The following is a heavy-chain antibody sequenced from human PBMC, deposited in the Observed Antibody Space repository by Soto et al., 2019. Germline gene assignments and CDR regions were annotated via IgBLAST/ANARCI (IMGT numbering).Heavy chain of an antibody. J-gene: IGHJ6*02. V-gene: IGHV3-30*04. CDR1: GFTFSSYA. D-gene: IGHD3-10*01. CDR3: GRPFSYGCSRHYYYYGMDV. Sequence: PGGSLRLSCAASGFTFSSYAIHWGRQAPGKGREGGAGISYDGRNTYYTASVKGRVTISRDNSKNTLYLQMNSLTAEDTAVYYWGRPFSYGCSRHYYYYGMDVWGQGTTVTVSS. CDR2: ISYDGRNT.